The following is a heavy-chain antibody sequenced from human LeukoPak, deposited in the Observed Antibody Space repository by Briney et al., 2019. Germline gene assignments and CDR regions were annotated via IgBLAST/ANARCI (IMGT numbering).Heavy chain of an antibody. CDR3: ARESYGGNPGFDY. J-gene: IGHJ4*02. CDR1: GGSITSCDW. D-gene: IGHD4-23*01. Sequence: SGTLSLTCAVSGGSITSCDWWAWVRQPPGRGLEWIGEIHHSGSTNYNPSSPSLKSRVTISVDKSKNQFSLKLSSVTAADTAVYYCARESYGGNPGFDYWGQGTLVTVSS. CDR2: IHHSGST. V-gene: IGHV4-4*02.